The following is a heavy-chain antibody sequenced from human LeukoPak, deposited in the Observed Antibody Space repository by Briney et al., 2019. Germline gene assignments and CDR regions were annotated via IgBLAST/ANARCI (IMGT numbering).Heavy chain of an antibody. V-gene: IGHV4-39*01. Sequence: PSETLSLTCTVFGDSVSSSNYYWAWFRQPPGKGLDWIGSLYYDGRTYYSPSLESRVTVSVDTSKNQFALKLTSVTAADTAVYYCARIGLSSTDWDYWGQGTLVTVSS. CDR1: GDSVSSSNYY. CDR3: ARIGLSSTDWDY. CDR2: LYYDGRT. J-gene: IGHJ4*02. D-gene: IGHD3/OR15-3a*01.